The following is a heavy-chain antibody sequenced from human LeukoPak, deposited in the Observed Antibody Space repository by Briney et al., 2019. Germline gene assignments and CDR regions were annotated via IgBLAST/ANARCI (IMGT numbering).Heavy chain of an antibody. D-gene: IGHD6-6*01. Sequence: GGSLCLSCAASGFTFSSYGMHWVRQAPGKGLEWVAVIWYDGSNKYYADSVKGRFTISRDNSKNTLYLQMNSLRAEDTAVYYCAREGYSSSLLFDYWGQGTLVTVSS. V-gene: IGHV3-33*01. CDR2: IWYDGSNK. CDR1: GFTFSSYG. J-gene: IGHJ4*02. CDR3: AREGYSSSLLFDY.